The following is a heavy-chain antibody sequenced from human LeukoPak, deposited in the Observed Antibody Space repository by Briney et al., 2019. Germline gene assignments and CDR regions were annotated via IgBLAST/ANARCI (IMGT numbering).Heavy chain of an antibody. CDR2: ISSSSSYI. CDR1: GFTFSSYS. D-gene: IGHD3-22*01. V-gene: IGHV3-21*01. CDR3: AREGYYYDSSGYPIDS. Sequence: GSLRLSCAASGFTFSSYSMNWVRQAPGKGLEWVSSISSSSSYIYYADSVKGRFTISRDNAKNSLYLQMNSLRAEDTAVYYCAREGYYYDSSGYPIDSWGQGTLVTVSS. J-gene: IGHJ4*02.